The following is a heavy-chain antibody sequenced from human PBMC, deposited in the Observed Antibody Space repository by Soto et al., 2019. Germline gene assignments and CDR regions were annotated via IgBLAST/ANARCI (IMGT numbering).Heavy chain of an antibody. J-gene: IGHJ2*01. CDR1: GGTFSSYT. V-gene: IGHV1-69*05. D-gene: IGHD5-12*01. Sequence: QVQLVQSGAEVKKPGSSVTVSCKASGGTFSSYTISWVRQAPGQGLEWMGGIIPIFGTANYAQKFQGRVTTPXXXSXCTDYMELSSLRSEDTAVYYCARGNHRWLQLWYFDLWGRGTLVTVSS. CDR2: IIPIFGTA. CDR3: ARGNHRWLQLWYFDL.